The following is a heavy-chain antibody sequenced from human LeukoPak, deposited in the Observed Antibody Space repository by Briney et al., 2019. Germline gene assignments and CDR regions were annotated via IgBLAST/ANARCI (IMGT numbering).Heavy chain of an antibody. J-gene: IGHJ3*02. CDR2: INPSGGSA. Sequence: ASVKVSCKASGYTFTSFYMHWVRQAPGQGLEWMGIINPSGGSATYAQKFQGRVTITTDESTSTAYMELSSLRSEDTAVYYCARQPHPRGYFDWMAFDIWGQGTMVTVSS. CDR1: GYTFTSFY. D-gene: IGHD3-9*01. CDR3: ARQPHPRGYFDWMAFDI. V-gene: IGHV1-46*01.